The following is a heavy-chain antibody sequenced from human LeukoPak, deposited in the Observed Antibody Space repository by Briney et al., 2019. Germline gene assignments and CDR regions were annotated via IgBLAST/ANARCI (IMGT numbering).Heavy chain of an antibody. J-gene: IGHJ6*03. CDR3: AKDDYDILTGIYYYYMDV. Sequence: PRGSLRLSCAASGFTFSSYGMHWVRQAPGKGLEWVAFIRYDGSNKYYADSVKGRFTISRDNSKNTLYLQMNSLRAEDTAVYYCAKDDYDILTGIYYYYMDVWGKGTTVTVSS. D-gene: IGHD3-9*01. CDR1: GFTFSSYG. CDR2: IRYDGSNK. V-gene: IGHV3-30*02.